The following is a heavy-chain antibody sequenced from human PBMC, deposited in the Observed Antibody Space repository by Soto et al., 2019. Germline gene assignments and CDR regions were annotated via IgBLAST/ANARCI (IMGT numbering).Heavy chain of an antibody. D-gene: IGHD3-3*02. Sequence: EVQLVESGGGLVQPGGSLRLSCVDSGFTFSSYWMSWVRQAPVKGLEWVGNIKQDGSEENYVDSVKGRFTISRDNVKNSMYLQMNSLRAEDTAVYYCARIASSGRTWDVWGQGTTVVVSS. CDR1: GFTFSSYW. J-gene: IGHJ6*02. CDR2: IKQDGSEE. CDR3: ARIASSGRTWDV. V-gene: IGHV3-7*01.